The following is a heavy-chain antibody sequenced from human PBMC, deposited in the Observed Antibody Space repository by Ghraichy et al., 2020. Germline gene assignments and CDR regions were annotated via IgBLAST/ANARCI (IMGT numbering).Heavy chain of an antibody. Sequence: SVKVSCKAYGLTLRRSAVLWVRQGRGQGFDWIGWIVVGSGNTNYAQEFQDRVTISRDMSTSTAYMELSSLRSDDTAVYYCAADSDVNVWGSYRHFDYWGQGSLVTVSS. D-gene: IGHD3-16*02. CDR2: IVVGSGNT. CDR3: AADSDVNVWGSYRHFDY. V-gene: IGHV1-58*01. J-gene: IGHJ4*02. CDR1: GLTLRRSA.